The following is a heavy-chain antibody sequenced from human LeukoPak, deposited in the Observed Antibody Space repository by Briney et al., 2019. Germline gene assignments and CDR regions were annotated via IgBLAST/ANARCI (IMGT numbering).Heavy chain of an antibody. V-gene: IGHV3-21*01. J-gene: IGHJ4*02. D-gene: IGHD3-16*01. CDR3: ARAQGADF. CDR2: ISGSGSYI. CDR1: GFIFSSYT. Sequence: GGSLRLSCAASGFIFSSYTMNWVRQAPGKGLEWVSSISGSGSYIYYADSVKGRFTISRDNAKNSLYLQMNSLRAEDTAVYYCARAQGADFWGQGTLVTVSS.